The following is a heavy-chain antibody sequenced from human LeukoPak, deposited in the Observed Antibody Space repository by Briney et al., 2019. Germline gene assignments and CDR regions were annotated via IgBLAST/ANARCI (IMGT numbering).Heavy chain of an antibody. CDR3: ARTSISGTYDY. J-gene: IGHJ4*02. CDR2: IYSSGST. V-gene: IGHV4-4*07. D-gene: IGHD1-26*01. Sequence: SETLSLTCTVSGGSISSYYWSWIRQPAGKGLEWIGRIYSSGSTNYNPSLKSRVTMSVDTSKNQFSLKMTSVTAADTAVYYCARTSISGTYDYWGQGTLVTASS. CDR1: GGSISSYY.